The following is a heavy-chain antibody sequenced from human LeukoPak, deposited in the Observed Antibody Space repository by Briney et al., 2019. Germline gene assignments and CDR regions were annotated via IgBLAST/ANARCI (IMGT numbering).Heavy chain of an antibody. J-gene: IGHJ4*02. D-gene: IGHD4-17*01. CDR1: GFTVTDNY. Sequence: GGSLRLSCAVSGFTVTDNYMSWVRQAPGKGLQWVSVIYPDGRTYYADSMKGRFTISRDISRNTLLLQTNSLRPDDTAVHYCARTNPVYGDYDYWGQGTLVTVSS. CDR2: IYPDGRT. V-gene: IGHV3-53*01. CDR3: ARTNPVYGDYDY.